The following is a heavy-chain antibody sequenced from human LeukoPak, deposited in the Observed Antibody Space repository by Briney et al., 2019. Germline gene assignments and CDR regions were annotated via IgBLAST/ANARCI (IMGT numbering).Heavy chain of an antibody. J-gene: IGHJ4*02. D-gene: IGHD5-24*01. CDR1: GGTFSSYA. Sequence: SVKVSCKASGGTFSSYAISWVRQATGQGLEWMGGIIPIFGTANYAQKFQGRVTITTDESTSTAYMELSSLRSEDTAVYYCARSRDGYKRYYFDYWGQGTLVTVSS. CDR2: IIPIFGTA. CDR3: ARSRDGYKRYYFDY. V-gene: IGHV1-69*05.